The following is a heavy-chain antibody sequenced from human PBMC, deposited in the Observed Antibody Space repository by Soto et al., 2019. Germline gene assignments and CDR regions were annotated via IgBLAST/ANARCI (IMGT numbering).Heavy chain of an antibody. V-gene: IGHV3-48*02. Sequence: GGSLRLSCAASGFTFSSYSMNWVRQAPGKGLEWVSYISSSSSTIYYADSVKGRFTISRDNAKNSLYLQMNSLRDEDTAVYYCAREHLEWLLSDYYYGMDVWGQGTTVTVS. D-gene: IGHD3-3*01. CDR2: ISSSSSTI. CDR3: AREHLEWLLSDYYYGMDV. J-gene: IGHJ6*02. CDR1: GFTFSSYS.